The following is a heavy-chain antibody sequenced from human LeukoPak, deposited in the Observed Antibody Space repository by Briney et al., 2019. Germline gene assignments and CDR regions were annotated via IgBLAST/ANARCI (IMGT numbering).Heavy chain of an antibody. V-gene: IGHV1-3*01. D-gene: IGHD7-27*01. CDR3: ARVLANWGFDFDY. Sequence: ASVKVSCKASGYTFTSYAMHWVRQTPGQRLEWMGWINAGNGNTKYSQKFQGRVTITRDTSASTAYMELSSLRSEDTAVYYCARVLANWGFDFDYWGQGTLVTVSS. CDR1: GYTFTSYA. J-gene: IGHJ4*02. CDR2: INAGNGNT.